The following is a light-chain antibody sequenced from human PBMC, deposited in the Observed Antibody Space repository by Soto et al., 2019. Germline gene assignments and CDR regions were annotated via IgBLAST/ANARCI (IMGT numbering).Light chain of an antibody. CDR1: NSNIGSNP. V-gene: IGLV1-44*01. CDR3: AAWDDRLSDLL. J-gene: IGLJ2*01. Sequence: QSALTQPPSASGTPGQRVTISCSGSNSNIGSNPVHWYQQFPGTAPKVLIYSNYQRPSGVPARFSGSKSGTSASLAISGLQSEDEADYYCAAWDDRLSDLLFGGGTKVTVL. CDR2: SNY.